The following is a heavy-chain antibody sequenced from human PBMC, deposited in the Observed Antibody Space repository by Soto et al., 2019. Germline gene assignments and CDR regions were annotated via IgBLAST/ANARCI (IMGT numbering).Heavy chain of an antibody. CDR2: INPASGGT. Sequence: ASVKVSCKGFGYIFTGYYIHWVRQAPGQGLEWMGWINPASGGTNYAQKFQGRVTMTRDMSFSTAYMELSRLGSDDTAVYYCARENWNYDCDSWGQGALVTVSS. V-gene: IGHV1-2*02. D-gene: IGHD1-7*01. J-gene: IGHJ4*02. CDR3: ARENWNYDCDS. CDR1: GYIFTGYY.